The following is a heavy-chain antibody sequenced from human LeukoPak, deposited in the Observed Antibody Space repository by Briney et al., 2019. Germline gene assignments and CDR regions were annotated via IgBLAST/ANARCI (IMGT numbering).Heavy chain of an antibody. J-gene: IGHJ4*02. CDR1: GFTFSSST. CDR2: ISYDGTEK. V-gene: IGHV3-30-3*01. Sequence: GGSLRLSCAASGFTFSSSTMHWVRQAPGKGLEWVAVISYDGTEKYYADSVKGRFTISRDNSKNALFLQLSNLKDGDTAVYYCARDRFLEWLFRYFDYWGQGTLVTVSS. D-gene: IGHD3-3*01. CDR3: ARDRFLEWLFRYFDY.